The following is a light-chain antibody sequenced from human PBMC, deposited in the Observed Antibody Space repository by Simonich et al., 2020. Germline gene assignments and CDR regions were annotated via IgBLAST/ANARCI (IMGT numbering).Light chain of an antibody. CDR1: ALPKKY. V-gene: IGLV3-10*01. CDR2: EDS. J-gene: IGLJ3*02. Sequence: SYELTQPPSVSVSPGQTARITCSGDALPKKYAYWYQQKSGKAHVLVIYEDSKRPSGIPERFSGSSSGTMATLTISGAQVEDEADYYCYSTDSSGNRVFGGGTKLTVL. CDR3: YSTDSSGNRV.